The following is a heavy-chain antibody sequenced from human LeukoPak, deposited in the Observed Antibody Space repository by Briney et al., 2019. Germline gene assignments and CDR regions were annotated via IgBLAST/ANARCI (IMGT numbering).Heavy chain of an antibody. Sequence: GASVKVPCKASGYTFTSHDINWVRQATGQGLEWMGWMNPNSGNTGYAQKFQGRVTMTRNTSISTAYMELSSLRSEDTAVYYCARGSNTIFGVVIRNYYYYYMDVWGKGTTVTVSS. J-gene: IGHJ6*03. CDR1: GYTFTSHD. D-gene: IGHD3-3*01. CDR2: MNPNSGNT. CDR3: ARGSNTIFGVVIRNYYYYYMDV. V-gene: IGHV1-8*01.